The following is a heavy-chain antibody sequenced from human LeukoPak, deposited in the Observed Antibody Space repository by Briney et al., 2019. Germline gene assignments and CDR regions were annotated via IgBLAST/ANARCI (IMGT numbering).Heavy chain of an antibody. CDR1: GYTFTSYD. J-gene: IGHJ5*02. D-gene: IGHD5-18*01. CDR3: ATARSGYSYGALGWFDP. CDR2: MNPNSGNT. Sequence: ASVKVSCKASGYTFTSYDINWVRQATGQGLEWMGWMNPNSGNTGYAQKFQGRVTITRNTSISTAYMELSSLRSEDTAVYYCATARSGYSYGALGWFDPWGQGTLVTVSS. V-gene: IGHV1-8*03.